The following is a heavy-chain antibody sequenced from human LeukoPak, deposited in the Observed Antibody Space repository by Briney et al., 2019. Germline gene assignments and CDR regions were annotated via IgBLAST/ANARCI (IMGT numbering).Heavy chain of an antibody. Sequence: PGGSLRLSRAASGFIFINFAITWVRQAPGKGLEGVSTISGDGADKYYADSVKGRFIVSRDNLKNTAYLQMNSLRAEDTAVYYCAKGGFAAGSAFVPYWSQGTLVTVSS. CDR2: ISGDGADK. CDR1: GFIFINFA. J-gene: IGHJ4*02. V-gene: IGHV3-23*01. D-gene: IGHD3-10*01. CDR3: AKGGFAAGSAFVPY.